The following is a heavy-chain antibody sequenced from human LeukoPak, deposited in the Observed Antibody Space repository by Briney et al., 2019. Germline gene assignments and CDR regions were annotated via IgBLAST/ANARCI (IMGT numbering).Heavy chain of an antibody. CDR1: GGSTSSSSYY. CDR2: IYYSGST. CDR3: ARDRIAAERPNWFDP. D-gene: IGHD6-13*01. Sequence: SETLSLTCTVSGGSTSSSSYYWGWIRQPPGKGLEWIGSIYYSGSTYYNPSLKSRVTISVDTSKNQFSLKLSSVTAADTAVYYCARDRIAAERPNWFDPWGQGTLVTVSS. V-gene: IGHV4-39*07. J-gene: IGHJ5*02.